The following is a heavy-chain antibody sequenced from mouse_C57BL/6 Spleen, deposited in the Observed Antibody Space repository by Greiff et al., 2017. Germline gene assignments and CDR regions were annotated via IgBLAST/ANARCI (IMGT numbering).Heavy chain of an antibody. CDR2: INPSNGGT. D-gene: IGHD2-3*01. CDR3: AGTKGIYDGYYGWFAY. CDR1: GYTFTSYW. V-gene: IGHV1-53*01. J-gene: IGHJ3*01. Sequence: QVQLQQPGTELVKPGASVKLSCKASGYTFTSYWMHWVKQRPGQGLEWIGNINPSNGGTNYNEKFKSKATLTVDTSSSTAYMQLSSLTSEDSAVYYCAGTKGIYDGYYGWFAYWGQGTLVTVSA.